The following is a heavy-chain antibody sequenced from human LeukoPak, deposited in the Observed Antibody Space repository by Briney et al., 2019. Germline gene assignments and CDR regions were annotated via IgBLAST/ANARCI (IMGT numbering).Heavy chain of an antibody. CDR2: IEQDGSEK. CDR3: ARDYRDSGGSYSAYNWFDP. Sequence: PGGSLRLSCAASGFTFSNYWMSWVRQAPGKGLEWVANIEQDGSEKYYVDSVKGRFTISRDNAKNSLYLLMSSLRAEDTAVYYCARDYRDSGGSYSAYNWFDPWGRGTLVTVSS. D-gene: IGHD1-26*01. V-gene: IGHV3-7*03. CDR1: GFTFSNYW. J-gene: IGHJ5*02.